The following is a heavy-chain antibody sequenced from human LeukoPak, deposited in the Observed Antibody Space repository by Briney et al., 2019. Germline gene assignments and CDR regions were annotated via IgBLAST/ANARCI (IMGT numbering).Heavy chain of an antibody. D-gene: IGHD3-10*01. CDR2: IYHSGST. J-gene: IGHJ4*02. CDR3: ARQKYVPFGEASLALDY. V-gene: IGHV4-30-2*01. CDR1: GGSISSGGYY. Sequence: PSETLSLTCTVSGGSISSGGYYWSWIRQPPGKGLEWIGYIYHSGSTYYNPSLKSRVTISVDRSKNQFSLKLSSVTAADTAVYYCARQKYVPFGEASLALDYWGQGTLVTVSS.